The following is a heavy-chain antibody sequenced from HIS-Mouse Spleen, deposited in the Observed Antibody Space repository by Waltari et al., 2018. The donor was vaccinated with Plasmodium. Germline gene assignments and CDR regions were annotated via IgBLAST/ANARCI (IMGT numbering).Heavy chain of an antibody. D-gene: IGHD5-12*01. Sequence: QVQLVESGGGVVQPGRSLRLSCAASGFTFSSYGMHWVRQAPGQGLEWWAVISKDGSKKYYADAVKGRFTISRDNSKNTLYLQMNSLRAEDTAVYYCAKGSFIGSGYDPWAFDMCGQGTMVTVSS. CDR1: GFTFSSYG. CDR2: ISKDGSKK. CDR3: AKGSFIGSGYDPWAFDM. J-gene: IGHJ3*02. V-gene: IGHV3-30*18.